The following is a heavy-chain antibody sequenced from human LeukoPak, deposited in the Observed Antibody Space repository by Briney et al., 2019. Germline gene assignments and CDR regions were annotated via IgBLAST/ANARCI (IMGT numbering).Heavy chain of an antibody. CDR1: GFTFSSYS. J-gene: IGHJ6*04. V-gene: IGHV3-48*04. Sequence: GGSLRLSCAASGFTFSSYSMNWVRQAPGKGLEWVSSISSSGSTIYYADSVKGRFTISRDNARNSLYLQMNSLRAEDTAVYYCAELGITMIGGVWGKGTTVTISS. CDR3: AELGITMIGGV. D-gene: IGHD3-10*02. CDR2: ISSSGSTI.